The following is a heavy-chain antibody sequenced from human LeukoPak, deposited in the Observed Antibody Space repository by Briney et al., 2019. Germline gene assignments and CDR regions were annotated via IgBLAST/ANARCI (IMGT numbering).Heavy chain of an antibody. V-gene: IGHV5-51*01. CDR2: IYPGDSDT. CDR1: GYTFTSYW. D-gene: IGHD2-15*01. Sequence: GESLKISCQGSGYTFTSYWIGWVRQMPGKGLEWMGIIYPGDSDTRYSPSFQGQVTISADKSISTAYLQWSSLKASDTAMYYCARRSVYVLSGVVVVIDAFDIWGQGTMVTVSS. CDR3: ARRSVYVLSGVVVVIDAFDI. J-gene: IGHJ3*02.